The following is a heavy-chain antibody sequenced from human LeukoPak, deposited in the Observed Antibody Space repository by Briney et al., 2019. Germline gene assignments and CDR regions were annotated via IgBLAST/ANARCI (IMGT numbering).Heavy chain of an antibody. CDR3: AADGYSSPFDF. J-gene: IGHJ4*02. CDR1: GFTFSSYS. D-gene: IGHD5-24*01. V-gene: IGHV3-21*06. CDR2: ISSSSSYI. Sequence: AGSLRLSCTASGFTFSSYSMNWVRQAPGKGLEWVSSISSSSSYIYYADSVKGRFTISRDNAKNSLYLQLNSLRAEDTAVYYCAADGYSSPFDFWGQGTLVTVSS.